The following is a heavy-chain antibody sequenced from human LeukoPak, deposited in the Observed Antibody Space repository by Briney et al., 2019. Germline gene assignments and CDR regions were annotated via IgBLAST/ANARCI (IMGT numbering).Heavy chain of an antibody. V-gene: IGHV4-34*01. CDR2: INHSGST. CDR1: GFTFSSYA. J-gene: IGHJ5*02. CDR3: ARGLTTVTTFNWFDP. Sequence: GSLRPSCAASGFTFSSYAMSWVRQPPGKGLEWIGEINHSGSTNYNPSLKSRVTISVDTSKNQFSLKLSSVTAADTAVYSCARGLTTVTTFNWFDPWGQGTLVAVSS. D-gene: IGHD4-17*01.